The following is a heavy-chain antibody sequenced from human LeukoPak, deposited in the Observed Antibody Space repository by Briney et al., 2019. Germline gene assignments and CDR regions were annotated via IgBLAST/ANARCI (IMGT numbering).Heavy chain of an antibody. CDR1: GGSISSGSYY. J-gene: IGHJ3*02. CDR3: ARDLSGPRGGDAFDI. CDR2: IYTSGST. D-gene: IGHD1-26*01. Sequence: PSETLSLTCTVSGGSISSGSYYWSWIRQPAGTGLEWIGRIYTSGSTNYNPSLKSRVTISVDTSKNQFSLKLSSVTAADTAVYYCARDLSGPRGGDAFDIWGQGTMVTVSS. V-gene: IGHV4-61*02.